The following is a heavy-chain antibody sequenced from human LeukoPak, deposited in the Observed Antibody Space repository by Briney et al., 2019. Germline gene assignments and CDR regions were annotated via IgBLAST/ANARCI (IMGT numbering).Heavy chain of an antibody. CDR1: GFTFGDHY. V-gene: IGHV3-11*04. Sequence: GVSLTLAWAASGFTFGDHYMRWLRQAAGKGLEWVSYIGDSSTPIYYADSVKGRFTVSRANAKNSLILQMDSLRAEDTAVYYCARDRRPSVYGGLDNWGQGTLVTVSS. J-gene: IGHJ4*02. CDR2: IGDSSTPI. D-gene: IGHD4/OR15-4a*01. CDR3: ARDRRPSVYGGLDN.